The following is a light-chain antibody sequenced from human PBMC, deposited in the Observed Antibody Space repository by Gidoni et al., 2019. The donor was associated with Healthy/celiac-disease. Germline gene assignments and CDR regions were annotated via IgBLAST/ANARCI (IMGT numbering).Light chain of an antibody. Sequence: DIQMTPSPSSLSASVGDRVTITCQASQDISNYLNWYQQKPGKAPKLLIYDASNLETGVPSRFSGSGSGTDFTFTISSLQPEDIATYYCQQYDNLPPRSNFFGPGTKVDIK. CDR3: QQYDNLPPRSNF. CDR1: QDISNY. J-gene: IGKJ3*01. V-gene: IGKV1-33*01. CDR2: DAS.